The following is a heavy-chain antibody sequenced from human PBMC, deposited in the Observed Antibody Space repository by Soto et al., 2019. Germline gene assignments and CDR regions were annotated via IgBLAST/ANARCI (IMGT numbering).Heavy chain of an antibody. V-gene: IGHV1-69*13. D-gene: IGHD3-16*01. CDR3: RNDEMITLTRGSFKKFDP. CDR2: IIPIFGIP. J-gene: IGHJ5*02. CDR1: GGTFSSYA. Sequence: SVKVSCKESGGTFSSYAIAWVRQAPGQGLEWMGGIIPIFGIPNYAQKFQGRVAITAGESTNTAYMELSSLRSDDTAVYYCRNDEMITLTRGSFKKFDPWGQGTLVTVSS.